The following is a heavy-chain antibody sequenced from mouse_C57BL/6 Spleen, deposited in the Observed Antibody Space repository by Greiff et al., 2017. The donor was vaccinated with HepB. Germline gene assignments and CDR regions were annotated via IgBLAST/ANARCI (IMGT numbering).Heavy chain of an antibody. V-gene: IGHV3-6*01. CDR1: GYSITSGYY. Sequence: EVKLQESGPGLVKPSQSLSLTCSVTGYSITSGYYWNWIRQFPGNKLEWMGYISYDGSNNYNPSLKNRISITRDTSKNQFFLKLNSVTTEDTATYYCAREDSRSYHFDYWGQGTTLTVSS. J-gene: IGHJ2*01. CDR3: AREDSRSYHFDY. CDR2: ISYDGSN. D-gene: IGHD1-1*01.